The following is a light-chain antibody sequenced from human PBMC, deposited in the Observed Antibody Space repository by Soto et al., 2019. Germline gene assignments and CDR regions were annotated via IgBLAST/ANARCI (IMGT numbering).Light chain of an antibody. Sequence: QSALTQPPSASGSPGQSVTISCTGTISDIGTYYYVSWYQQHPGKAPKLIIYEVSERPSGVPDRFSGSKSGNTASLTVSGLQAEDEAHYYCSSYAGTKTPVFGGGTQLTVL. J-gene: IGLJ2*01. CDR1: ISDIGTYYY. CDR2: EVS. V-gene: IGLV2-8*01. CDR3: SSYAGTKTPV.